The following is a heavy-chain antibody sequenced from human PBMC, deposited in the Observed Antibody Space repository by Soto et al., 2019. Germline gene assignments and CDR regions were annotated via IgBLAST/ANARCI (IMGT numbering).Heavy chain of an antibody. CDR2: ISSGGTYI. V-gene: IGHV3-21*01. J-gene: IGHJ5*02. CDR3: TRDEGGSYDSWFHP. Sequence: EVQVVESGVGLVKPGGSLRLCCSFTFSMYSMNWVRQAPGKGLEWVASISSGGTYIKYADSVQGRFTISRDNAKNSVSLQMNSLRVEDTAVYFCTRDEGGSYDSWFHPWGQGTLVTVSS. D-gene: IGHD1-26*01. CDR1: FTFSMYS.